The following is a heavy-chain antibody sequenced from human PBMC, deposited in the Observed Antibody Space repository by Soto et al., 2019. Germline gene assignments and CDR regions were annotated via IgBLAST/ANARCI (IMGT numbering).Heavy chain of an antibody. D-gene: IGHD6-19*01. CDR2: ILATGGT. V-gene: IGHV3-23*01. CDR1: GFTFTNYA. J-gene: IGHJ4*02. CDR3: ARTDEFASQGSGWGSRFDC. Sequence: EVQLLESGGGLVQPGGSLRLSCAASGFTFTNYAMTWVRQAPGRVLEWVSSILATGGTFYGDNVKGRFTISRDNSRSTLYLQMTSRRADDEAMYYCARTDEFASQGSGWGSRFDCWGQGTLVTVSS.